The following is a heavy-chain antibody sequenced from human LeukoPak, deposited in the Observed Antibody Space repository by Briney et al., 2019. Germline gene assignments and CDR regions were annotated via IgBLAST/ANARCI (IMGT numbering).Heavy chain of an antibody. CDR2: IYPGDSDT. CDR1: GYRFTSYW. V-gene: IGHV5-51*01. J-gene: IGHJ4*02. D-gene: IGHD3-10*01. CDR3: ARTYYYGSGSYPFDY. Sequence: GESLKIPCKGSGYRFTSYWIGWVRQMPGQGLEWRGIIYPGDSDTRCRPSFQGQVTISADKSISTAYLQWSSLKASDTAMYYCARTYYYGSGSYPFDYWGQGTLVTVSS.